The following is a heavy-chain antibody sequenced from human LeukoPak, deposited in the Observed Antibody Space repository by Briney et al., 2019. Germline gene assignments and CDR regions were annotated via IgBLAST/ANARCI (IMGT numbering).Heavy chain of an antibody. V-gene: IGHV1-2*02. J-gene: IGHJ4*02. CDR1: GYTFTGYY. Sequence: ASVKVSCTASGYTFTGYYMHWVRQAPGQGLEWMGWINPHSGGTNYAQKFQGRVTMTRDTSISTAYMELSSLTSDDTAMYYCARGYSYGYDYWGQGTLVTVSS. CDR2: INPHSGGT. D-gene: IGHD5-18*01. CDR3: ARGYSYGYDY.